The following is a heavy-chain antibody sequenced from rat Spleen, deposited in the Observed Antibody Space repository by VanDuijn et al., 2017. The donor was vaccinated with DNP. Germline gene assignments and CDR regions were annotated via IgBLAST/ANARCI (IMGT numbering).Heavy chain of an antibody. Sequence: EVQLVESGGDLVQPGRSLKLSCAASGFIFTDYYMAWVRQAPTKGLELVASISTSGGSPYYRDSVKGRFTVSRDNAKSTLYLQMDSLRSEDTATYYCATSSYFGYDYGFDYWGQGVMVTVSS. V-gene: IGHV5-25*01. J-gene: IGHJ2*01. CDR3: ATSSYFGYDYGFDY. CDR1: GFIFTDYY. CDR2: ISTSGGSP. D-gene: IGHD1-7*01.